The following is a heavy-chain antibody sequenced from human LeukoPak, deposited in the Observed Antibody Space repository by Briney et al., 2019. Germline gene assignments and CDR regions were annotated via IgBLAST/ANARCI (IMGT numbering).Heavy chain of an antibody. CDR2: ISGSGGST. CDR3: AKGTSRDGYGY. Sequence: PGGSLRLSCAASGFTFSSYNMNWVRQAPGKGLEWVSAISGSGGSTYYADSVKGRFTISRDNSKNTLYLQVNSLRAEDTAVYHCAKGTSRDGYGYWGQGTLVTVSS. CDR1: GFTFSSYN. D-gene: IGHD5-24*01. J-gene: IGHJ4*02. V-gene: IGHV3-23*01.